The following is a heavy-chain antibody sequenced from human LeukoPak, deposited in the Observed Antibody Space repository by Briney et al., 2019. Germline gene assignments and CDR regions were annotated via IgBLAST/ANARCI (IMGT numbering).Heavy chain of an antibody. Sequence: SETLSLTCTVSGDSISSNYWNWIRQPPGKGLEWIGSIYYSGSANYNPSLKSRVTISVDTSKNQFSLKLNSVTAADTAVYYCARGSFDYSSSSPLFDYWGQGTLVTVSS. V-gene: IGHV4-59*08. CDR2: IYYSGSA. D-gene: IGHD6-6*01. CDR3: ARGSFDYSSSSPLFDY. CDR1: GDSISSNY. J-gene: IGHJ4*02.